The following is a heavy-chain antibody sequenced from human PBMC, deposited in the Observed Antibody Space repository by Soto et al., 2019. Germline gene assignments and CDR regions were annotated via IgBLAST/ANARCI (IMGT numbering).Heavy chain of an antibody. CDR1: GFTFSSYS. CDR3: AREIMITFGGVIAPAYGMDV. V-gene: IGHV3-48*02. J-gene: IGHJ6*02. Sequence: EVQLVESGGGLVQPGGSLRLSCAASGFTFSSYSMNWVRQAPGKGLEWVSYISSSSSTIYYADSVKGRFTISSDNAKNSLYLQMNSLRDEDTAVYYCAREIMITFGGVIAPAYGMDVWGQGTTVTVSS. CDR2: ISSSSSTI. D-gene: IGHD3-16*02.